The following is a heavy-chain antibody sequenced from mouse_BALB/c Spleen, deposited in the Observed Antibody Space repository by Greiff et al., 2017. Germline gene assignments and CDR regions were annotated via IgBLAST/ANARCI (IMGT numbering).Heavy chain of an antibody. J-gene: IGHJ4*01. Sequence: EVQRVESGPGLVKPSQSLSLTCTVTGYSITSDYAWNWIRQFPGNKLEWMGYISYSGSTSYNPSLKSRISITRDTSKNQFFLQLNSVTTEDTATYYCARLYYYAMDYWGQGTSVTVSS. CDR2: ISYSGST. CDR3: ARLYYYAMDY. V-gene: IGHV3-2*02. CDR1: GYSITSDYA.